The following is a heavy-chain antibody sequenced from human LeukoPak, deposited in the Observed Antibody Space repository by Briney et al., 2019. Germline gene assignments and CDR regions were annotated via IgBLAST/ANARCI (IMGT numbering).Heavy chain of an antibody. Sequence: GESLRLSCAASGFTFSSYWMSWVRQAPGKGLEWVANIKQGGSEKYYVDSVKGRFTISRDNAKNSLYLQMNSLRAEDTAVYYCARDLRGHYFDYWGQGTLVTVSS. CDR3: ARDLRGHYFDY. V-gene: IGHV3-7*03. CDR1: GFTFSSYW. J-gene: IGHJ4*02. CDR2: IKQGGSEK.